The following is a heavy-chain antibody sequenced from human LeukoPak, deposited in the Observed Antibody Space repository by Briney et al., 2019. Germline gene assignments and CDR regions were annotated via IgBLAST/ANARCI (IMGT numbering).Heavy chain of an antibody. Sequence: PSETLSLTCTVSSGSISSSTYYWGWIRQPPWTGLEWIGTIYYTGSTYYNPSLKSRVTISVDTSKNHFSLKLNSVTAADTAVYYCAKPSNYYGSATDAFDFWGQGTMVTVSS. CDR1: SGSISSSTYY. D-gene: IGHD3-10*01. CDR3: AKPSNYYGSATDAFDF. V-gene: IGHV4-39*07. J-gene: IGHJ3*01. CDR2: IYYTGST.